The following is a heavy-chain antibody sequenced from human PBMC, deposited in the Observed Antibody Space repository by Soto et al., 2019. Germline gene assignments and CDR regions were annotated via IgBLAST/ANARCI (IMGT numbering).Heavy chain of an antibody. V-gene: IGHV1-69*06. J-gene: IGHJ5*02. CDR2: IIPIFGTA. Sequence: SVKVSCKASGGTFSSYAISWVRQAPGQGLEWMGGIIPIFGTANYAQKFQGRVTITADKSTSTAYMELSSLRSEDTAVYYCARAGATRVDKDWFDPWGQGTLVTVSS. CDR1: GGTFSSYA. CDR3: ARAGATRVDKDWFDP. D-gene: IGHD1-26*01.